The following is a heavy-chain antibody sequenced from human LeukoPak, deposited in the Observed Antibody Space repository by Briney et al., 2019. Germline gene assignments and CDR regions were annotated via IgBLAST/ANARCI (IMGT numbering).Heavy chain of an antibody. V-gene: IGHV4-39*01. J-gene: IGHJ4*02. CDR1: DGSISSSSYY. Sequence: PSETLSLTCTVSDGSISSSSYYWGWIRQPPGKGLEWIGAIYYSGSTYLNPSLKSRLTISVDTSKNQFSLRLSSVTAADTAVYYCARLKGYYFDYWGQGTLVTVSS. CDR2: IYYSGST. CDR3: ARLKGYYFDY.